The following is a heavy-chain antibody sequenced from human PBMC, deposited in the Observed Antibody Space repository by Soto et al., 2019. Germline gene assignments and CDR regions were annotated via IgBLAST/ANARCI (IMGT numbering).Heavy chain of an antibody. CDR3: ARDRRDSSGYYQAYFDY. CDR1: GGSISSYY. J-gene: IGHJ4*02. CDR2: IYYSGST. D-gene: IGHD3-22*01. Sequence: SETLSLTCTVSGGSISSYYWSWIRQPPGKGLEWIGYIYYSGSTYYNPSLKSRVTISVDTSKNQFSLKLSSVTAADTAVYYCARDRRDSSGYYQAYFDYWGQGTLVTVSS. V-gene: IGHV4-59*12.